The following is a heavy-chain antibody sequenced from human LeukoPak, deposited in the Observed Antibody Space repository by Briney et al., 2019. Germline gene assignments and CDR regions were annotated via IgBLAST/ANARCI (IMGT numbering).Heavy chain of an antibody. D-gene: IGHD1-26*01. CDR3: AKYRYSGSTPFDY. V-gene: IGHV3-30*18. J-gene: IGHJ4*02. CDR1: GFTFSSYG. CDR2: ISYDGRNK. Sequence: GRSLRLSCAASGFTFSSYGMHWVRQAPGKGLEWVAVISYDGRNKYYADSVKGRFIISRDNSKNTLYLQMNSLRAEDTAVYYCAKYRYSGSTPFDYWGQGTLVTVSS.